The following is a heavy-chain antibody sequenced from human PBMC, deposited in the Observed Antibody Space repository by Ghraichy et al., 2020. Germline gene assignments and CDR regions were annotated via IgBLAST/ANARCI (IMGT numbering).Heavy chain of an antibody. Sequence: ETLSLTCAASGFTFSSYALSWVRQAPGKGLEWVSTISGSGGSKYYAVSVKGRITISRDNSKNTLFLQMNSLRADDTALYYCAKGSDYGNYGPFILEHWGRGTLVTVSS. D-gene: IGHD4-11*01. CDR2: ISGSGGSK. CDR1: GFTFSSYA. J-gene: IGHJ4*02. CDR3: AKGSDYGNYGPFILEH. V-gene: IGHV3-23*01.